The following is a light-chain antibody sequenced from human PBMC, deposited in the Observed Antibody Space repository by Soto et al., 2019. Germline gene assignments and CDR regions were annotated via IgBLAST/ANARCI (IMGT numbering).Light chain of an antibody. V-gene: IGLV1-44*01. CDR3: ASWDDTLDAQV. CDR1: SSNIGSNT. CDR2: SND. Sequence: QSVLAQPPSASGTPGQRVTISCSGSSSNIGSNTVNWYQQVPGTAPKLLIYSNDRRPSGVPDRFSGSKSGASASLAISGLQSEDEADYYCASWDDTLDAQVFGGGTKLTVL. J-gene: IGLJ3*02.